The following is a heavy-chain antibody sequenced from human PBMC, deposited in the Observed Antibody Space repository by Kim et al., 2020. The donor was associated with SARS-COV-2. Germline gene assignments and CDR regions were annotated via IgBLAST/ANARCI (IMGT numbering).Heavy chain of an antibody. Sequence: GGSLRLSCAASGFTFSNAWMSWVRQAPGKGLEWVGRIKSKTDGGTTDYAAPVKGRFTISRDDSKNTLYLQMNSLKTEDTAVYYCTTSEPLLWFGELFDYWGQGTLVTVSS. V-gene: IGHV3-15*01. CDR1: GFTFSNAW. CDR2: IKSKTDGGTT. D-gene: IGHD3-10*01. J-gene: IGHJ4*02. CDR3: TTSEPLLWFGELFDY.